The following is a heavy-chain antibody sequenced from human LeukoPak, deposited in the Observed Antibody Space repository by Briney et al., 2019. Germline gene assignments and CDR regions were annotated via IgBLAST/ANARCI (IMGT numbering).Heavy chain of an antibody. CDR1: VGSTTSVGYY. Sequence: SQTLSLTCTLSVGSTTSVGYYWSWIRQHPGKGLEWIVYIYYTVSTHNNPSPKSRVTISVDTSKNQFSLMLSSVTAADTAVYYCASLRSGYGDYGNWFDPWGQGTLVTVSS. V-gene: IGHV4-31*03. J-gene: IGHJ5*02. CDR3: ASLRSGYGDYGNWFDP. D-gene: IGHD4-17*01. CDR2: IYYTVST.